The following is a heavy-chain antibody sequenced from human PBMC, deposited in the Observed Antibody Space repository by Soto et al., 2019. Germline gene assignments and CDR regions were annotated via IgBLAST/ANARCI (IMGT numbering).Heavy chain of an antibody. V-gene: IGHV3-33*01. D-gene: IGHD3-9*01. CDR3: ARDPVPLNYDILTGSRRGDAFDI. J-gene: IGHJ3*02. CDR2: IWYDGSNK. Sequence: GGSLRLSCAASGFTFSSYGMHWVRQAPGKGLEWVAVIWYDGSNKYYADSVKGRFTISRDNSKNTLYLQMNSLRAEDTAVYYCARDPVPLNYDILTGSRRGDAFDIWGQGTMVTVSS. CDR1: GFTFSSYG.